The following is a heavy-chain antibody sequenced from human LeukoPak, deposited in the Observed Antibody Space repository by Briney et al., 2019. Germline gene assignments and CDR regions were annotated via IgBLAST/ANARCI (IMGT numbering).Heavy chain of an antibody. J-gene: IGHJ3*02. CDR2: IYSGGST. CDR3: ARAGPYDAFDI. CDR1: GFSVNSNY. Sequence: GGSLRLSCAASGFSVNSNYISWVRQAPGKGLEWVLVIYSGGSTYYADSVKGRFTISRHISKNTLYLQMNSLRAEDTAVYYCARAGPYDAFDIWGQGTMVTVSS. D-gene: IGHD1-14*01. V-gene: IGHV3-53*04.